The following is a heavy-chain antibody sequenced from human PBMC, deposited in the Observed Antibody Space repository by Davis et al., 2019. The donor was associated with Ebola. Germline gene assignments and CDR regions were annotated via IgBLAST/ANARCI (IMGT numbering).Heavy chain of an antibody. J-gene: IGHJ4*02. D-gene: IGHD4-17*01. Sequence: PSETLSLTCSVSDNSLMTGSSYYWGWIRQPPGKGLEWIGSIYYSGNTYYNPSLKSRVTISVDTSKSQFSLNLSSVTAADTAIYYCVGDYGDYVNYFDFWGQGTLVTVSS. CDR2: IYYSGNT. V-gene: IGHV4-39*07. CDR1: DNSLMTGSSYY. CDR3: VGDYGDYVNYFDF.